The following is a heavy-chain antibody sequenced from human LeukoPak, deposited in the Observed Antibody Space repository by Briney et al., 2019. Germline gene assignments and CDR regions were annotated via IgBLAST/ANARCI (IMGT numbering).Heavy chain of an antibody. Sequence: GGSLRLSCAASGFTFSSYGMHWVRQAPGKGLEWVAVISYDGSNKYYADSVKGRFTISRDNSKNTLYLQMNSLRAEDTAVYYCAKGGIRELDYWGQGTLVTVSS. J-gene: IGHJ4*02. CDR2: ISYDGSNK. CDR1: GFTFSSYG. CDR3: AKGGIRELDY. D-gene: IGHD3-16*01. V-gene: IGHV3-30*18.